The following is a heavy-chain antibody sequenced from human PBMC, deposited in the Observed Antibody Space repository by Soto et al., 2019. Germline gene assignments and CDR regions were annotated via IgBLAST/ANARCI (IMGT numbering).Heavy chain of an antibody. CDR1: GGSISSAHYY. D-gene: IGHD3-22*01. J-gene: IGHJ4*02. CDR3: ARATSPGYRDSSGYSTGFDS. CDR2: IYYSGST. V-gene: IGHV4-30-4*01. Sequence: PSETLSLTCAVSGGSISSAHYYWSWIRLPPGKGLEWIGYIYYSGSTFYNPSLKSRVTISLQTSKNQFSLKLTSVTAADAAVYYCARATSPGYRDSSGYSTGFDSWGQGTLVPVS.